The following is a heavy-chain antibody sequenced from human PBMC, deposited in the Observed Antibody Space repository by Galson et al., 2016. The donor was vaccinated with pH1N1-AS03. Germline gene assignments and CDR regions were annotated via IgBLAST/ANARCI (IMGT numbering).Heavy chain of an antibody. CDR1: GYNFTRYY. V-gene: IGHV1-46*01. J-gene: IGHJ4*02. D-gene: IGHD3-10*01. CDR3: VAYGSGTQAYFDY. Sequence: SVKVSCKASGYNFTRYYMHWVRQAPGQGLEWMGVIDPSGGGTTYAQKFHGRVTMTRDTSTTTAHMELSSLRSEDTAIYYCVAYGSGTQAYFDYWGQGTLVTVSS. CDR2: IDPSGGGT.